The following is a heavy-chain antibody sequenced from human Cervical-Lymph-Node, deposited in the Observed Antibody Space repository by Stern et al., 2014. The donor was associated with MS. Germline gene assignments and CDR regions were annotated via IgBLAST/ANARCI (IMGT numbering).Heavy chain of an antibody. D-gene: IGHD6-6*01. CDR3: ARSRQLVILNWFDP. V-gene: IGHV1-69*01. Sequence: VQLVQSGAEVKKPGSSVKVSCKASGGTFSSYAISWVRQTPGKGLEWMGGIIPIFGTANYARKFQGRVTITADESTSTAYMELSSLRSEDTAVYYCARSRQLVILNWFDPWGQGTLVTVSS. CDR1: GGTFSSYA. J-gene: IGHJ5*02. CDR2: IIPIFGTA.